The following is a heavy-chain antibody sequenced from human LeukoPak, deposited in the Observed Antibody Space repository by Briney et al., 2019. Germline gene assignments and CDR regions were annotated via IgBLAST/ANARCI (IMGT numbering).Heavy chain of an antibody. CDR1: GYTFTVYC. CDR2: INPNSGGT. CDR3: ARGYYSGGTCYLVENWFAH. V-gene: IGHV1-2*06. Sequence: SVKVSLKASGYTFTVYCMYWVGQAPGQGLEWMGRINPNSGGTDYSQNFQVKVTMTRDTSIISAYTELSRLRSDVTAVYYCARGYYSGGTCYLVENWFAHWGQGTLVTVSS. J-gene: IGHJ5*02. D-gene: IGHD2-15*01.